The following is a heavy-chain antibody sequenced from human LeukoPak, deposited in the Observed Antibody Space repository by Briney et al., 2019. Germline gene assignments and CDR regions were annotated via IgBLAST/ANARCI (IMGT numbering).Heavy chain of an antibody. J-gene: IGHJ5*02. CDR3: ARAESWAAAAVDWFDP. CDR2: ISAYNGNT. V-gene: IGHV1-18*01. CDR1: GYTFTSYG. Sequence: GASVKVSCKASGYTFTSYGISWVRQAPGQGLEWMGWISAYNGNTNYAQKLQGRVTMTTDTSTSTAYMELRSLRSDDTAAYYCARAESWAAAAVDWFDPWGQGTLVTVSS. D-gene: IGHD6-13*01.